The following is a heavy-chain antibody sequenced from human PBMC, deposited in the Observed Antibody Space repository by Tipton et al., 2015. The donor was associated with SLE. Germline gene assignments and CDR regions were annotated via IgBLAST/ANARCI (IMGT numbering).Heavy chain of an antibody. J-gene: IGHJ4*02. D-gene: IGHD3-3*01. CDR3: ASGTLEWSHEPDY. Sequence: TPSLTCSIYGGSFGGYYWSWIRQPPGKGLEWIGEINHGGSTNYNPSLKSRVTISVNTSKNQFSLRLSSVTAADTAMFYCASGTLEWSHEPDYWGQGTLVTVSS. CDR2: INHGGST. CDR1: GGSFGGYY. V-gene: IGHV4-34*01.